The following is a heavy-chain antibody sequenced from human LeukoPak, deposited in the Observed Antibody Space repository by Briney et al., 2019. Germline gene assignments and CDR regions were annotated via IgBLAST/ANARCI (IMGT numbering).Heavy chain of an antibody. CDR3: AKDGYCSSTSYHNLPMDV. J-gene: IGHJ6*02. D-gene: IGHD2-2*03. CDR1: GFTFSSYA. Sequence: GGSLRLSCAASGFTFSSYAMSWVRQAPGEGLEWVSAISGSGGSTYYADSVKGRFTISRDNSKNTLYLQMNSLRAEDTAVYYCAKDGYCSSTSYHNLPMDVWGQGTTVTVSS. V-gene: IGHV3-23*01. CDR2: ISGSGGST.